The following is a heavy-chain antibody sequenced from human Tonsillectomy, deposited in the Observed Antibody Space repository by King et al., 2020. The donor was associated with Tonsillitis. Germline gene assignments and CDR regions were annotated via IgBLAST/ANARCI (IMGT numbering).Heavy chain of an antibody. CDR1: GFTFSSYG. V-gene: IGHV3-33*08. Sequence: VQLVESGGGVVQPGRSLRLSCAASGFTFSSYGMHWVRQAPGKGLEWVAVIWYDGSNKYYADSVKGRFTISRDNSKNTLYLQMNSLRAEDTAVYYCAREVAVAGDFDYWGQGTLVTVSS. D-gene: IGHD6-19*01. J-gene: IGHJ4*02. CDR3: AREVAVAGDFDY. CDR2: IWYDGSNK.